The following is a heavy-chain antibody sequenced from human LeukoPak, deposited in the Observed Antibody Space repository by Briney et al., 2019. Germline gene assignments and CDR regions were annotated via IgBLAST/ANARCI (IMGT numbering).Heavy chain of an antibody. V-gene: IGHV4-39*07. CDR2: IYYSGST. Sequence: PSETLSLTCTVSGGSVSRSPYYWGWIRQPPGKGLEWIGSIYYSGSTYYNPSLKSRVTISVDKSKNQFSLKLSSVTAADTAVYYCARVRSSGYYYYYYYYYMDVWGKGTTVTVSS. J-gene: IGHJ6*03. CDR1: GGSVSRSPYY. D-gene: IGHD3-22*01. CDR3: ARVRSSGYYYYYYYYYMDV.